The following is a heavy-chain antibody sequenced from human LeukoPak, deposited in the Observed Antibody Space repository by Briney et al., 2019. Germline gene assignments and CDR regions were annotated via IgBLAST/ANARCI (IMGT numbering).Heavy chain of an antibody. CDR1: GVTFSTFA. CDR3: AKNRKSIDY. V-gene: IGHV3-23*01. Sequence: GGSLRLSCAASGVTFSTFAMSWVRQAPGKGLEWVSAISSSGGGSTHYADSVKHRFTISRDNSKSTMYLQMNSLRAGDTAVYYCAKNRKSIDYWGQGTLVTVSS. CDR2: ISSSGGGST. D-gene: IGHD1-14*01. J-gene: IGHJ4*02.